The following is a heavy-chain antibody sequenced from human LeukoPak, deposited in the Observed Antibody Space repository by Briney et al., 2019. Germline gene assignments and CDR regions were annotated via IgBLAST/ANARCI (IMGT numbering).Heavy chain of an antibody. CDR3: ARVTDPRYNWFDP. D-gene: IGHD2-21*02. J-gene: IGHJ5*02. V-gene: IGHV4-4*07. CDR1: GGPISSYY. Sequence: SETLSLTCTVSGGPISSYYWTWIRQPAGKGPEWIGRIHASGSTNYNPSLKSRVNMSVDTSKNRFSLKLNSVTAADTAVYYCARVTDPRYNWFDPWGQGTLVTVSS. CDR2: IHASGST.